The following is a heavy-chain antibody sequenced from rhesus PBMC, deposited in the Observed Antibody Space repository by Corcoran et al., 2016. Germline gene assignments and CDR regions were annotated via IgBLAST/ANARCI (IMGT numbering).Heavy chain of an antibody. CDR1: GYTFTVHH. CDR3: ASTSSGWSFDY. D-gene: IGHD6S26*01. Sequence: EVQLVQSGAEGKKPGASAKISCKASGYTFTVHHLNWGRQAPGKGLEWMGRVDPEDGEADYAQKFQDRVTITADMSTDTAYMELSSLRSEDTAVYYCASTSSGWSFDYWGQGVLVTVSS. V-gene: IGHV1-111*02. J-gene: IGHJ4*01. CDR2: VDPEDGEA.